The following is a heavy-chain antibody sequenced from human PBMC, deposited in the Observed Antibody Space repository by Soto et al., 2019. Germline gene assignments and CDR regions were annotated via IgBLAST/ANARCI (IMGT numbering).Heavy chain of an antibody. CDR2: IYYSGST. CDR1: GGSISSGGYY. CDR3: ARQYCSGGSCYSGYYGMDV. D-gene: IGHD2-15*01. Sequence: QVQLQESGPGLVKPSQTLSLTCTVSGGSISSGGYYWSWIRQHPGKGLEWIGYIYYSGSTYYNPSLKSRVTISVATSKIQFSVKLSCVTAADTAVYYCARQYCSGGSCYSGYYGMDVWGQGTTVTVSS. V-gene: IGHV4-31*03. J-gene: IGHJ6*02.